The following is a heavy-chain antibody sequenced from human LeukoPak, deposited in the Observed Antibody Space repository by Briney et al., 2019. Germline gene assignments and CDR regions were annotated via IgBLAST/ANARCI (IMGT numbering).Heavy chain of an antibody. V-gene: IGHV4-34*01. CDR3: ARSGRTYGGKTDY. Sequence: SETLSLTCAVYGGSFSGYYWSWIRQPPGKGLEWIGEINHSGSTNYNPSLKSRVTISVDTSKNQFSLKLSSVTAADPAVYYCARSGRTYGGKTDYWGQGTLVTVSS. CDR1: GGSFSGYY. D-gene: IGHD4-23*01. CDR2: INHSGST. J-gene: IGHJ4*02.